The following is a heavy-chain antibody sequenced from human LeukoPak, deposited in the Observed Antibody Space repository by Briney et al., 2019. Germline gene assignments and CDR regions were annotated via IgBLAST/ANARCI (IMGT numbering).Heavy chain of an antibody. CDR2: IYYSGST. D-gene: IGHD5-18*01. Sequence: KPSETLSLTCTVSGGSISSSSYYWGWIRQPPGKGLEWIGSIYYSGSTYYNPSLKSRVTISVDTSKNQFSLKLSSVTAADTAVYYCARGAVDTAMVIRFDPWGQGTLVTVSS. CDR1: GGSISSSSYY. V-gene: IGHV4-39*07. J-gene: IGHJ5*02. CDR3: ARGAVDTAMVIRFDP.